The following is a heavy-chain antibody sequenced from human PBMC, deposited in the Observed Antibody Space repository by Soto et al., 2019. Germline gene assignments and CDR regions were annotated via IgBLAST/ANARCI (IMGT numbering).Heavy chain of an antibody. J-gene: IGHJ1*01. Sequence: GASVKVSCKASGYTFTSYAMNWVRQAPGQRLEWMGGIIPIFGTANYAQKFQGRVTITADESTSTAYMELSSLRSEDTAVYYCARSSRGGDWPAEYFQHWGQGTLVTVSS. CDR3: ARSSRGGDWPAEYFQH. V-gene: IGHV1-69*13. CDR1: GYTFTSYA. CDR2: IIPIFGTA. D-gene: IGHD2-21*02.